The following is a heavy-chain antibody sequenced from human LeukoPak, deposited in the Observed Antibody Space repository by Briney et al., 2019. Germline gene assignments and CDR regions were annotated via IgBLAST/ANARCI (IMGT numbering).Heavy chain of an antibody. CDR3: ARDRDGYKQGAFDI. CDR1: GFTFSSYA. V-gene: IGHV3-23*01. J-gene: IGHJ3*02. Sequence: GGSLRLSCAASGFTFSSYAMGWVRQAPGKGLEWVSTISGGGNSTYYADSVKGRFTISRDNSKNTLYLQMNSLRAEDTAVYYCARDRDGYKQGAFDIWGQGTMVTVSS. D-gene: IGHD5-24*01. CDR2: ISGGGNST.